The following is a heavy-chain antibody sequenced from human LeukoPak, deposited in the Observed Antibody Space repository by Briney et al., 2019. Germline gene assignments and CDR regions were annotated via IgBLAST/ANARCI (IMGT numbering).Heavy chain of an antibody. D-gene: IGHD6-6*01. Sequence: PSETLSLTCAVYGGSFSGYYWSWIRQPPGKGLEWIGEINHSGSTNYNPSLKSRVTISVDTSKNQFSLKLSSVTAADTAVYYCARDLEIAVWSLMNSIAVDYWGQGTLVTVSS. CDR1: GGSFSGYY. V-gene: IGHV4-34*01. CDR2: INHSGST. J-gene: IGHJ4*02. CDR3: ARDLEIAVWSLMNSIAVDY.